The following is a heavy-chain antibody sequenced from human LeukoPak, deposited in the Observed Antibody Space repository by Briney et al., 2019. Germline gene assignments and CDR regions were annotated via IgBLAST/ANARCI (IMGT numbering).Heavy chain of an antibody. CDR3: AKEPYYYYYYMDV. J-gene: IGHJ6*03. CDR2: ISGSGGST. CDR1: GFSFSNYW. V-gene: IGHV3-23*01. Sequence: GGSLRLSCVASGFSFSNYWMHWVRQAPGKGLEWVSAISGSGGSTYYADSVKGRFTISRDNSKSTLYLQMNSLRAEDTAVYYCAKEPYYYYYYMDVWGKGTTVTVSS.